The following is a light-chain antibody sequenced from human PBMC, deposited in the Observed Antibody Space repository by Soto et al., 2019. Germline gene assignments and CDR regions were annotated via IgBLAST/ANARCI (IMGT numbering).Light chain of an antibody. CDR2: KAS. CDR3: QQYNSS. V-gene: IGKV1-5*03. J-gene: IGKJ2*01. CDR1: QSISNW. Sequence: DIQMTQSPSTLSVSVGDRVTITCRASQSISNWLAWYQQKPGKAPKLLIYKASSLESGVPPRFSGSGSGTEFTLTISSLQPDDFATYYCQQYNSSFGQGTKVEIK.